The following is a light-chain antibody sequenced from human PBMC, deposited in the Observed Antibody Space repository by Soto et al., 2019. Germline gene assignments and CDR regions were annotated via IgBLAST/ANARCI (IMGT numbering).Light chain of an antibody. CDR2: DVT. CDR3: QVWHTSSDYVVV. J-gene: IGLJ2*01. Sequence: SYELTQPPSVSVAPGETAGFTGGGKNIGGKSVHWYKQKPGQAPVLVVYDVTDRPPGIPERFSGSNSGNTATLTIRRVEAGDEADYYCQVWHTSSDYVVVFGGGTKLTVL. V-gene: IGLV3-21*02. CDR1: NIGGKS.